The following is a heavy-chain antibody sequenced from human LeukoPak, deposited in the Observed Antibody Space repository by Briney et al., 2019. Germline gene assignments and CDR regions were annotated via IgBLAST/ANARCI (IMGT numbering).Heavy chain of an antibody. Sequence: GGSLRLSCAASGFTFSSYGMHWVRQAPGKGLEWVAVIWYDGSKKYYADSVTGRFTVSRDNSKNTLYLQMNSLRAEDTAVYFCARYNSGRSGYWSQGTLVTVSS. J-gene: IGHJ4*01. CDR2: IWYDGSKK. CDR1: GFTFSSYG. CDR3: ARYNSGRSGY. V-gene: IGHV3-33*01. D-gene: IGHD1-26*01.